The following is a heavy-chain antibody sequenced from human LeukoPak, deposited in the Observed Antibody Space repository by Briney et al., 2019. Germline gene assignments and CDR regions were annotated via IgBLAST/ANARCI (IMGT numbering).Heavy chain of an antibody. CDR1: GGSISSSSYY. CDR3: ARRIVVVTATKNAFDI. Sequence: SETLSLTCTVSGGSISSSSYYWGWSRQPRGKGLEWIGSIYYSGSTYYNPSLKSRVTISVDTSKNQFSLKLSSVTAADTAVYYCARRIVVVTATKNAFDIWGQGTMVTVSS. V-gene: IGHV4-39*01. J-gene: IGHJ3*02. D-gene: IGHD2-21*02. CDR2: IYYSGST.